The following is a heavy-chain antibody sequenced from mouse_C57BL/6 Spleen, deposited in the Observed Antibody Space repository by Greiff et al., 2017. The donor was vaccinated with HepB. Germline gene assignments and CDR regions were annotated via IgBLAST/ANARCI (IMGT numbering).Heavy chain of an antibody. CDR3: ARNSNWDGFAY. J-gene: IGHJ3*01. Sequence: QVHVKQSGAELAKPGASVKLSCKASGYTFTSYWMHWVKQRPGQGLEWIGYINPSSGYTKYNQKFKDKATLTADKSSSTAYMQLSSLTYEDSAVYYCARNSNWDGFAYWGQGTLVTVSA. CDR1: GYTFTSYW. V-gene: IGHV1-7*01. CDR2: INPSSGYT. D-gene: IGHD4-1*01.